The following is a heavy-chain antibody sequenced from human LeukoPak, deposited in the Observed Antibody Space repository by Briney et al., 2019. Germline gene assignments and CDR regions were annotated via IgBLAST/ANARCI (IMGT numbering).Heavy chain of an antibody. D-gene: IGHD3-10*01. J-gene: IGHJ5*02. CDR3: ARGASGWFGESPNWFDP. Sequence: SETLSLTCTVSGGSISSSSYYWGWIRQPPGKGLEWIGYIYYSGSTNYNPSLKSRVTISVDTSKNQFSLKLSSVTAADTAVYYCARGASGWFGESPNWFDPWGQGTLVTVSS. CDR2: IYYSGST. CDR1: GGSISSSSYY. V-gene: IGHV4-61*05.